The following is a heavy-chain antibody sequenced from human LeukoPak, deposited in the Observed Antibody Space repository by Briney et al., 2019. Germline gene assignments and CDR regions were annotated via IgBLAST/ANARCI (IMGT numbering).Heavy chain of an antibody. Sequence: SETLSLTCTVSGGSISSYYWSWIRQPPGKGLDWIGFISFSGSTNYNPSLKSRVTISIDTSKNQFSLKLNSVNAADTAVYYCARDRGDTAMAHPFDYWGQGTLVTVSS. CDR1: GGSISSYY. J-gene: IGHJ4*02. D-gene: IGHD5-18*01. V-gene: IGHV4-59*01. CDR3: ARDRGDTAMAHPFDY. CDR2: ISFSGST.